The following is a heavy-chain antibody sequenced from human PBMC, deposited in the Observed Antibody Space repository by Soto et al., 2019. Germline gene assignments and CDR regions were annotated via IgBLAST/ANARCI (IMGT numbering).Heavy chain of an antibody. J-gene: IGHJ4*02. CDR3: ARDQRLSY. V-gene: IGHV4-4*02. CDR2: VSHSGTT. Sequence: SETLSLTCAVSGVSISNSNWWTWVRQPPGKGLEWIGGVSHSGTTNYNPSLKSRVAMSVDKSKNQFSLKLSSVTAADTAVYYCARDQRLSYWGQGTLVTVSS. CDR1: GVSISNSNW.